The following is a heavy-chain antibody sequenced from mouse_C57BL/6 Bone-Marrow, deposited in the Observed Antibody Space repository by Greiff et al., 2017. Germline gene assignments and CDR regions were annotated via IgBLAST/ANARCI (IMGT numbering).Heavy chain of an antibody. CDR3: TTWDYYYGSSYGNAMDY. CDR2: IDPENGDT. Sequence: EVKLMESGAELVRPGASVKLSCTASGFNIKDDYMHWVKQRPEQGLEWIGWIDPENGDTEYASKFQGKATITADTSSNTAYLQLSSLTSEDTAVYYCTTWDYYYGSSYGNAMDYWGQGTSVTVSS. D-gene: IGHD1-1*01. V-gene: IGHV14-4*01. CDR1: GFNIKDDY. J-gene: IGHJ4*01.